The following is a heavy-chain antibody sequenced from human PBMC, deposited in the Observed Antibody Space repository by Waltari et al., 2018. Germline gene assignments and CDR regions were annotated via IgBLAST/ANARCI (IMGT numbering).Heavy chain of an antibody. Sequence: QVQLVQSGAEVKKPGSSVKVSCKASGGTFSSYAISWVRPAPGQGLGWMGGTIPIFGTANYAQKFQGRVTITEDESTSTAYMELSSLRSEDTAVYYCARVLSPPYCSGGSCSLYGMDVWGQGTTVTVSS. CDR3: ARVLSPPYCSGGSCSLYGMDV. J-gene: IGHJ6*02. CDR1: GGTFSSYA. D-gene: IGHD2-15*01. V-gene: IGHV1-69*13. CDR2: TIPIFGTA.